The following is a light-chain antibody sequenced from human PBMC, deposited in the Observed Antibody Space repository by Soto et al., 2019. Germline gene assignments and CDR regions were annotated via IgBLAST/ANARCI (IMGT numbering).Light chain of an antibody. Sequence: EIVLTQSPGTLSLSPGERATLSCRASQSVSSSYLAWYQQKPGQAPRVLIYGASSRATGIPDRFSGSGSGTDFTLTISRLEPEDFAVDYCQEYGSSLWTFGQGTEVEIK. J-gene: IGKJ1*01. CDR3: QEYGSSLWT. CDR1: QSVSSSY. V-gene: IGKV3-20*01. CDR2: GAS.